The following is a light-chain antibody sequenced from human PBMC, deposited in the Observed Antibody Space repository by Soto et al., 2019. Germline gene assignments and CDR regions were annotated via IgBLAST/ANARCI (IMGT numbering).Light chain of an antibody. CDR3: QQYGTSLPIT. Sequence: PGERAALSCRASQSVGSSYLAWYQQKPGQPPRLLIYGASIRAADIPDRFSGSGSGADFTLTISSLEPEDFAVYYCQQYGTSLPITFGQGTRLEIK. CDR1: QSVGSSY. V-gene: IGKV3-20*01. J-gene: IGKJ5*01. CDR2: GAS.